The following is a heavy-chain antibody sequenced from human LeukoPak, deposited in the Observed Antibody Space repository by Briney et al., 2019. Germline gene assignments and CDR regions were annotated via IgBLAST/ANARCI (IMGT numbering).Heavy chain of an antibody. CDR3: ARGSGGAFDI. CDR2: IGTAGDT. J-gene: IGHJ3*02. Sequence: GGSLRLSCAASGFTFSSYDMHWVRQATGKGLEWVSAIGTAGDTHYPGSVKGRFTISRENAKKSLYLQMNSLRTGDTAVYYCARGSGGAFDIWGQGTMVTVSS. D-gene: IGHD3-16*01. CDR1: GFTFSSYD. V-gene: IGHV3-13*01.